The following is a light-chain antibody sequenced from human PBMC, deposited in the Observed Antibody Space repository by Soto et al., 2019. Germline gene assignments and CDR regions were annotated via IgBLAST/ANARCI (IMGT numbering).Light chain of an antibody. CDR2: GAS. J-gene: IGKJ1*01. CDR1: QTVSSNY. CDR3: HQYGSSPWT. V-gene: IGKV3-20*01. Sequence: EIGLTQSPGILSLSPGERATLSCRASQTVSSNYLAWYQQKPGQAPRLLIDGASSRATGIPDRFSGSWSGTDFTLTISRLEPEDVAVFYCHQYGSSPWTFGQGTRVEI.